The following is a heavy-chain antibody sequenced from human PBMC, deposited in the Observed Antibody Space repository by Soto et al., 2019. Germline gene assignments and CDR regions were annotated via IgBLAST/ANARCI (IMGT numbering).Heavy chain of an antibody. Sequence: QVQVVESGGGVVQPGRSLRLSCTVSGFTFSGHPMHWVRQAPGKGLEWVAQIWYDGSNKYYADSVKGRFTISRDKSKNILYVQMDSLRVDDTAVYYCARDGQSLAPYALDVWGQGTSVSVSS. V-gene: IGHV3-33*01. CDR2: IWYDGSNK. J-gene: IGHJ6*02. D-gene: IGHD6-19*01. CDR3: ARDGQSLAPYALDV. CDR1: GFTFSGHP.